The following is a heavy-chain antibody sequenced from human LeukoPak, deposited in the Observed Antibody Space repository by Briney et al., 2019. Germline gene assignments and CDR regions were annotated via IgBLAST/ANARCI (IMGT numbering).Heavy chain of an antibody. D-gene: IGHD1-14*01. Sequence: SGTLSLTSAVSGGSISSSNWWSWVRQPPGKGLEWIGEIYHSGSTNYNPSLKSRVTISVDKSKNQFSLKLSSVTAADTAVYYCASADNYDYYYGMDVWGQGTTVTVSS. J-gene: IGHJ6*02. CDR1: GGSISSSNW. CDR3: ASADNYDYYYGMDV. V-gene: IGHV4-4*02. CDR2: IYHSGST.